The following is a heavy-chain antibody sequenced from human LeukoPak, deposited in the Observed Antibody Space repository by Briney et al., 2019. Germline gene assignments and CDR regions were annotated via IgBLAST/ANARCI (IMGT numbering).Heavy chain of an antibody. CDR1: GGSISSGGYY. V-gene: IGHV4-30-2*01. CDR3: ARGIADDYYYYGMDV. D-gene: IGHD6-13*01. Sequence: PSQTLSLTCTVSGGSISSGGYYWRWLRQPPGKGLEWIGYIYHSGSTYYNPSLKSRVTISVDRSKNQFSLKLSSVTAADTAVYYCARGIADDYYYYGMDVWGQGTTVTVS. CDR2: IYHSGST. J-gene: IGHJ6*02.